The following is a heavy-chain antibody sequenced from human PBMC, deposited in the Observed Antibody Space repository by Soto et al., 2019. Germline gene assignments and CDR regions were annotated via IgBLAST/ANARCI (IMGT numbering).Heavy chain of an antibody. J-gene: IGHJ4*02. CDR2: MYHSGTT. V-gene: IGHV4-30-2*03. D-gene: IGHD6-6*01. CDR1: GGSISSGGYS. CDR3: ARRTGSSTYYFDY. Sequence: SETLSLTCAVSGGSISSGGYSWSWIRQPPGKGLEWIGYMYHSGTTYYNPSLKSRLTMSVDTSKNHFSLNLSSVTAADTAVYYCARRTGSSTYYFDYWGQGALVTVPS.